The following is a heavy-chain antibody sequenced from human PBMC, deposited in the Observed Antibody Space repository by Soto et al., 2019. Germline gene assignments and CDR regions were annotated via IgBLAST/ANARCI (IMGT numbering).Heavy chain of an antibody. V-gene: IGHV4-59*01. D-gene: IGHD3-3*01. J-gene: IGHJ6*02. Sequence: KPSETLSLTCTVSGGSISSYYWSWIRQPPGKGLEWIGYIYYSGSTNYNPSLRSRVTISVDTSKNQFSLKLSSVTAADTAVYYCARDASPNADDFWSGYPNYYYGMDVWGQGTTVTVSS. CDR1: GGSISSYY. CDR2: IYYSGST. CDR3: ARDASPNADDFWSGYPNYYYGMDV.